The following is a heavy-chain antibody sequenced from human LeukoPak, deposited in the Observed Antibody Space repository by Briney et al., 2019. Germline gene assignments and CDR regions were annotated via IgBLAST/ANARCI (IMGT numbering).Heavy chain of an antibody. CDR3: ARQNYGGKRFGDY. J-gene: IGHJ4*02. CDR2: INYSGST. CDR1: GGSFSGYS. V-gene: IGHV4-34*01. Sequence: SETLSLTCAVYGGSFSGYSWSWIRQPPGKGREWIAEINYSGSTDYNPSLKSRVTISVDMSKNQFSLRLSSVTAADTAVYFCARQNYGGKRFGDYWGQGTLVTISS. D-gene: IGHD1-7*01.